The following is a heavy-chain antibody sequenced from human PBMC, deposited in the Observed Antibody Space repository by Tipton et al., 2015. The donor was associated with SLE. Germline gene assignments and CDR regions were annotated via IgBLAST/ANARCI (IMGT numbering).Heavy chain of an antibody. CDR2: IYTSGST. CDR1: GDSISSFSYY. CDR3: ARGDDIATDHFDY. Sequence: TLSLTCTVSGDSISSFSYYWSWIRQPAGKGLEWVGHIYTSGSTHYNPSLESRVSMSLDMSSNQFSLKLTSVTAADTAVYYCARGDDIATDHFDYWGQGKLVTVSS. D-gene: IGHD2-15*01. J-gene: IGHJ4*02. V-gene: IGHV4-61*09.